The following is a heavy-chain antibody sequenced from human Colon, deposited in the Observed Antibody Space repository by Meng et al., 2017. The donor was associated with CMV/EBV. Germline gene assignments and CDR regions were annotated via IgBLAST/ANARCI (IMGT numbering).Heavy chain of an antibody. CDR1: GFAFSTYW. Sequence: GESLKISCAASGFAFSTYWMSWVRQAPGKGLEWVANIKHDGSEKYYVDSVKGRFTVSRDNAKNSLYLQMNSLRAEDTAVYYCARIQYDSLSGYYCDHWGQGALVTVSS. V-gene: IGHV3-7*01. J-gene: IGHJ5*02. CDR2: IKHDGSEK. CDR3: ARIQYDSLSGYYCDH. D-gene: IGHD3-3*01.